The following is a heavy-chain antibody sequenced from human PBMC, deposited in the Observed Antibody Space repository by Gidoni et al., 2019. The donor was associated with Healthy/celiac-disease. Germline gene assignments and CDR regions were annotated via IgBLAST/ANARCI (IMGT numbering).Heavy chain of an antibody. Sequence: QVQLVQSGAEVQKPGSSVKVSCKASGGTFSRYAISWVRQAPGQGLEWMGGIIPIFGTANYAQKFQGRVTITADESTSTAYMELSSLRSEDTAVYYCARDGYYYDSSGYYWFDYWGQGTLVTVSS. CDR3: ARDGYYYDSSGYYWFDY. J-gene: IGHJ4*02. CDR2: IIPIFGTA. V-gene: IGHV1-69*01. CDR1: GGTFSRYA. D-gene: IGHD3-22*01.